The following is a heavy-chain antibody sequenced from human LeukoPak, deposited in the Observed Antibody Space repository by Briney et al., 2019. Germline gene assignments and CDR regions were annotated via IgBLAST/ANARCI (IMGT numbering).Heavy chain of an antibody. V-gene: IGHV4-31*03. CDR2: IYYSGST. J-gene: IGHJ6*03. CDR3: ARSYCSSTSCSPYYYYYMDV. CDR1: GGSISSGGYY. D-gene: IGHD2-2*01. Sequence: SQTLSLTCTVSGGSISSGGYYWSWIRQHPGKGLEWIGYIYYSGSTYYNPSLKSRVTISLDTSKNQFSLKLSSVTAADTAVYYCARSYCSSTSCSPYYYYYMDVWGKGTTVTVSS.